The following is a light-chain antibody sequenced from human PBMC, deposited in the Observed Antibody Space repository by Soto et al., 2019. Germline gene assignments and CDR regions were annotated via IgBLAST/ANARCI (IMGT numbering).Light chain of an antibody. J-gene: IGKJ4*01. Sequence: EVVLTQSPATLSLSPGERATLSCRASQSISSYLAWYQQKPGQAPRLLIYDASNRATGIPARFSGSGSGTDFTLTISALEPEDFAVYYCQHRSNWPLTFGGGTKVEIK. CDR3: QHRSNWPLT. CDR1: QSISSY. V-gene: IGKV3-11*01. CDR2: DAS.